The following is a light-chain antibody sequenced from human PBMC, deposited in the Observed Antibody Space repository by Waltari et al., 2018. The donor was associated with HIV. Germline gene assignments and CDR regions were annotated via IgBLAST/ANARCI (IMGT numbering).Light chain of an antibody. CDR1: SSNIGNNY. Sequence: QSVLTQPPSMSAAPGQKVTISCSGSSSNIGNNYVSWYQQLPGTAPKLLIYDNNKRPSGIPDRFSGFKSGTSATLGITGLQTGDEADYYCGTWDSSLSAVVFGGGTKLTVL. CDR3: GTWDSSLSAVV. J-gene: IGLJ2*01. V-gene: IGLV1-51*01. CDR2: DNN.